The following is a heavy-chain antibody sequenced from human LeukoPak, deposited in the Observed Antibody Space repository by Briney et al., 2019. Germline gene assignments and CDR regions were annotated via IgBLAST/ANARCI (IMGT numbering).Heavy chain of an antibody. Sequence: SQTLSLTCTVSGGSISSGNYYWSWIRQPAGKGLEWIGRIYTSGSTNYNPSLKSRVTISVDTSKNQFSLKLSSVTAADTAVYYCARDTFSSGRYFDYWGQGTLVTVSS. CDR1: GGSISSGNYY. D-gene: IGHD6-6*01. J-gene: IGHJ4*02. V-gene: IGHV4-61*02. CDR2: IYTSGST. CDR3: ARDTFSSGRYFDY.